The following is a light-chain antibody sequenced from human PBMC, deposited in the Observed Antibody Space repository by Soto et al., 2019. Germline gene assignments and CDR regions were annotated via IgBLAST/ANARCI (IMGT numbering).Light chain of an antibody. CDR1: QSVVYSANNKNY. V-gene: IGKV4-1*01. Sequence: DIVMTQSPDSLAVSLGERATINCRSSQSVVYSANNKNYLTWFQQKPGQPPKPLIYWASTRKSGVPDRVSGSGSGTDFTLNINSLQAEDVAVYYCQQYYSTPYTFGQGTKLEI. CDR2: WAS. J-gene: IGKJ2*01. CDR3: QQYYSTPYT.